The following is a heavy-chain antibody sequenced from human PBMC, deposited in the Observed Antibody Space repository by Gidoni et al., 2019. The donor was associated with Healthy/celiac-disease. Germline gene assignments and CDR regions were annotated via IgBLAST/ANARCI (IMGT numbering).Heavy chain of an antibody. CDR2: RWDDGSNK. Sequence: VQLVESGGGVVQPGRSLRLPCAASGFTFSSYGLHWVRQAPGKGLEWGEVRWDDGSNKYYADAVKGRFTISRDKSKNTLYLQMNSLRAEDTAVYYCARTYDYDSSGDSQSDAFDIWGQGTMVTVSS. D-gene: IGHD3-22*01. CDR1: GFTFSSYG. CDR3: ARTYDYDSSGDSQSDAFDI. V-gene: IGHV3-33*01. J-gene: IGHJ3*02.